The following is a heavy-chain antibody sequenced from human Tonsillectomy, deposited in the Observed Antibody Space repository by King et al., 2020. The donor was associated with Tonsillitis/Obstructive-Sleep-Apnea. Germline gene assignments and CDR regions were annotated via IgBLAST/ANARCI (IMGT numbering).Heavy chain of an antibody. J-gene: IGHJ3*02. CDR1: GFTFSSYA. V-gene: IGHV3-23*04. D-gene: IGHD3-10*01. CDR2: ISGSGGST. Sequence: VQLVESGGGLVQPGGSLRLSCAASGFTFSSYAMSWVRQAPGKGLEWVSAISGSGGSTYYADSVKGRFTISRDNSKNTLYLQMNSLRAEDTAVYYCAISLGVLLWFGEFGDAFDIWGQGTMVTVSS. CDR3: AISLGVLLWFGEFGDAFDI.